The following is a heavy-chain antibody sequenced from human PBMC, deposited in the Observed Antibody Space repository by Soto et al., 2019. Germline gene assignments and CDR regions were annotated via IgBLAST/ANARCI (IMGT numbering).Heavy chain of an antibody. Sequence: EVQLVESGGGLVQPGGSLRLSCAASGFTLSGRSMHWVRQAPGQGLVWVSGIANAGTDSTYADSVKGRFTSSRDNAKNMLYLQMNSLRVEDTAVYYCARGWFGPDVWGKGTTVTVSS. D-gene: IGHD3-10*01. V-gene: IGHV3-74*01. J-gene: IGHJ6*04. CDR3: ARGWFGPDV. CDR2: IANAGTDS. CDR1: GFTLSGRS.